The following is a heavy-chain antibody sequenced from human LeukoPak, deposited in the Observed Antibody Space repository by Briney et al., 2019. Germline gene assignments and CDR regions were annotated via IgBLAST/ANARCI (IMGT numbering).Heavy chain of an antibody. CDR2: IRSKAYGGTT. CDR1: GFTFGDYA. CDR3: TRNYDFWSGYLFDY. Sequence: GGSLRLSCTASGFTFGDYAMSWFRQAPGKGLEWVGFIRSKAYGGTTEYAASVKGRFTISRDDSKSIAHLQMNSLKTEDTAVYYCTRNYDFWSGYLFDYWGQGTLVTVSS. J-gene: IGHJ4*02. V-gene: IGHV3-49*03. D-gene: IGHD3-3*01.